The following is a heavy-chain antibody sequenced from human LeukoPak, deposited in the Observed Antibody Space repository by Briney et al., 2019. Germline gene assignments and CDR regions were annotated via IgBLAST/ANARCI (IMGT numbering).Heavy chain of an antibody. J-gene: IGHJ4*02. CDR2: IWSDGTTQ. D-gene: IGHD4-11*01. CDR1: GFIFSHYG. Sequence: PGGSLRLSCATSGFIFSHYGMHWVRQAPDKGLEWVAVIWSDGTTQFYADPVKGRFTISRDSSNTVYLQMNSLRVEDTAVYFCARDAQRGFDYSNSLQYWGQGALVTVSS. V-gene: IGHV3-33*01. CDR3: ARDAQRGFDYSNSLQY.